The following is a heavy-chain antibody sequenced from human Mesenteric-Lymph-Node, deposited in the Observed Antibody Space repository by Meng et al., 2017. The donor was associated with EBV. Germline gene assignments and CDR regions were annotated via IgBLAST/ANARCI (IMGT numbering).Heavy chain of an antibody. CDR3: ARGRYWYFDL. V-gene: IGHV3-30*01. CDR1: DFIFSVYA. CDR2: ISYDGSNI. J-gene: IGHJ2*01. Sequence: QGQLVASGGCRVQSGITLSRYCAAYDFIFSVYAMHWDRQARGRGLEWVAVISYDGSNIYSADSVNGRFTISRDNSKHTLYLQMNSLRAEDTAVYYCARGRYWYFDLWGRGTLVTVSS.